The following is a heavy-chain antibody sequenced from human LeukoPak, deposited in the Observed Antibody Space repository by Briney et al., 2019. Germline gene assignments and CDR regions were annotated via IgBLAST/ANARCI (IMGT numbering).Heavy chain of an antibody. CDR3: ARVGYDFWSGYYSSRYYYYYMDV. V-gene: IGHV4-34*01. Sequence: PSETLSLTCAVYGGSFSGYYWSWIRQPPGKGLEWIGEINHSGSTNYNPSLKSRVTISVDTSKNQFSLKLSSVTAADTAVYYCARVGYDFWSGYYSSRYYYYYMDVWGKGTTVTVSS. CDR1: GGSFSGYY. CDR2: INHSGST. J-gene: IGHJ6*03. D-gene: IGHD3-3*01.